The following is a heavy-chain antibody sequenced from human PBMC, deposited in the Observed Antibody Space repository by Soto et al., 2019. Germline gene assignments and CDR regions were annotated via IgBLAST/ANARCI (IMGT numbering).Heavy chain of an antibody. Sequence: GGSLRLSCAGSGFTFSDHYMDLVRQAPGKGLEWVGRSRNKTKGYTTEYAASVKGRFTMSRDESKSSLYLQMNSLKIEDTAVYYCARVIVVVAGTTHHYYFDYWGQGTLVTVSS. CDR3: ARVIVVVAGTTHHYYFDY. V-gene: IGHV3-72*01. J-gene: IGHJ4*02. CDR1: GFTFSDHY. D-gene: IGHD2-15*01. CDR2: SRNKTKGYTT.